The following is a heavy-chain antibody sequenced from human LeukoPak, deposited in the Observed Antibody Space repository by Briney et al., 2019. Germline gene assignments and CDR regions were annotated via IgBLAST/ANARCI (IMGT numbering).Heavy chain of an antibody. J-gene: IGHJ6*04. V-gene: IGHV4-34*01. CDR2: INHSGST. Sequence: PSETLSLTCAVYGGSFSGYYWSWIRQPPGKGLEWIGEINHSGSTNYNPSLKSRVTISVDTSKNQFSLKLSSVTAADTAVYYRARSVEVPAAIPREYYYYGMDVWGKGTTVTVSS. D-gene: IGHD2-2*01. CDR3: ARSVEVPAAIPREYYYYGMDV. CDR1: GGSFSGYY.